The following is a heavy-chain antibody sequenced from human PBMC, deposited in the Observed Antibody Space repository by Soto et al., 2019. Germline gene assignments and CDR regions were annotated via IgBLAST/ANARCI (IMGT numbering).Heavy chain of an antibody. CDR3: AGGRPRNYGGNSNLDY. CDR2: INPNSGGT. D-gene: IGHD4-17*01. J-gene: IGHJ4*02. CDR1: GYTFTGYY. Sequence: ASVKVSCKASGYTFTGYYMHWVRQAPGQGLEWMGWINPNSGGTNYAQKFQGGVTMTRDTSISTAYMELSRLRSDDTAVYYCAGGRPRNYGGNSNLDYWGQGTLVTVSS. V-gene: IGHV1-2*02.